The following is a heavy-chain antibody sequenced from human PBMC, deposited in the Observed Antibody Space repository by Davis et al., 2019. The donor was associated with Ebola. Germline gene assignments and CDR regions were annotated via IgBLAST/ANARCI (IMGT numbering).Heavy chain of an antibody. CDR1: GFTFSSYS. CDR2: ISSSSSYI. Sequence: GGSLRLSCAASGFTFSSYSMNWVRQAPGKGLEWVSSISSSSSYIYYADSVKGRFTISRDNAKNSLYLQMNSLRAEDTAVYYCARRIQLWTNYYYYGMDVWGQGTTVTVSS. J-gene: IGHJ6*02. D-gene: IGHD5-18*01. V-gene: IGHV3-21*01. CDR3: ARRIQLWTNYYYYGMDV.